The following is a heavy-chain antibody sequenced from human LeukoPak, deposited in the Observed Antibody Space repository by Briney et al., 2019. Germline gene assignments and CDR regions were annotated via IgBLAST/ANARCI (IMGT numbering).Heavy chain of an antibody. J-gene: IGHJ4*02. CDR2: IYYSGTT. Sequence: SETLSLTCTVSGGSISPLYWSWIRQPPGKGLEFIGYIYYSGTTNYNPSLKSRVTLSVDTSKNQFPLKLSSGTGADTAVYYCARGGVAAKYYFDSWGKGTLVTVSS. CDR1: GGSISPLY. D-gene: IGHD3-10*01. V-gene: IGHV4-59*11. CDR3: ARGGVAAKYYFDS.